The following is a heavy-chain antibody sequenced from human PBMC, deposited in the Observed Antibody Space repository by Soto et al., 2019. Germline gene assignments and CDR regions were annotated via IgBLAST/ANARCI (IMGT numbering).Heavy chain of an antibody. Sequence: SENLSLTCRGSGGSISRSSYFWGWVRPAPGKGVGWIGSMHYSGKSDFNPSLQSRVTISVDTPQNQCSLKLTSVTAADAAVYYCARLNGYCLRTNCHGYYGMDVWGQGTTVTVSS. CDR1: GGSISRSSYF. CDR3: ARLNGYCLRTNCHGYYGMDV. J-gene: IGHJ6*02. V-gene: IGHV4-39*01. D-gene: IGHD2-2*03. CDR2: MHYSGKS.